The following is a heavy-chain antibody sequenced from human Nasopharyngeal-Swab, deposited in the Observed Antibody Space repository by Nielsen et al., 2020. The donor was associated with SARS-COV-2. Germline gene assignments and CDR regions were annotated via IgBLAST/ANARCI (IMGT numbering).Heavy chain of an antibody. D-gene: IGHD5-18*01. V-gene: IGHV3-23*01. CDR1: GFSFSNYG. CDR3: AFVDTTLLGYYYSGMDV. CDR2: ISGSGGGT. Sequence: GESLKISCAASGFSFSNYGMSWVRQAPGKGLEWVSSISGSGGGTQYPDSVKGRFTISRDNSKNTLLLQMNSLRAEDTAVYYCAFVDTTLLGYYYSGMDVWGQGTTVTVSS. J-gene: IGHJ6*02.